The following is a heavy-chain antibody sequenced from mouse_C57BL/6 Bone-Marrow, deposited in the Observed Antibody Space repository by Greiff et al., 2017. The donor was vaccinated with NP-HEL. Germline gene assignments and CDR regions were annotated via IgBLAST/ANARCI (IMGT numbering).Heavy chain of an antibody. D-gene: IGHD1-1*01. J-gene: IGHJ3*01. CDR2: IYPRSGNT. CDR1: GYTFTSYG. CDR3: ARSAPYYYGSSPWFAY. V-gene: IGHV1-81*01. Sequence: QVQLQQSGAELARPGASVKLSCKASGYTFTSYGISWVKQRTGQGLEWIGEIYPRSGNTYYNEKFKGKATLTAGKSSSTAYMELRSLTSEDSAVYFCARSAPYYYGSSPWFAYWGQGTLVTVSA.